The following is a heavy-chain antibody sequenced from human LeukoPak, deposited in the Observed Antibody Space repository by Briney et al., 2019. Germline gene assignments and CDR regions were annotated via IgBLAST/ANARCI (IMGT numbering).Heavy chain of an antibody. V-gene: IGHV1-8*03. CDR1: GYTFTSYD. Sequence: ASVKVSCKASGYTFTSYDINWVRQATGQGLEWMGWMNPNSGNTGYAQKFQGRVTITRNTSISTAYMELSSLRSEDTAVYYCARVPYGSGSLQGDYWGQGTLVTVSS. D-gene: IGHD3-10*01. CDR3: ARVPYGSGSLQGDY. J-gene: IGHJ4*02. CDR2: MNPNSGNT.